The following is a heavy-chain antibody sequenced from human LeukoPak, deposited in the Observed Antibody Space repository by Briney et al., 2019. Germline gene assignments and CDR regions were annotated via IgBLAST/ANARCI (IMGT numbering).Heavy chain of an antibody. V-gene: IGHV3-21*01. Sequence: GSLRLSCAASGFTFSTYSMNWIRQAPGKGLEWVSSISSTSNYIYYADSVKGRFTISRDNAKNSLYLQINSLRAEDTAVYYCAKDEGYFQHWGQGTLVTVSS. CDR3: AKDEGYFQH. J-gene: IGHJ1*01. CDR2: ISSTSNYI. CDR1: GFTFSTYS.